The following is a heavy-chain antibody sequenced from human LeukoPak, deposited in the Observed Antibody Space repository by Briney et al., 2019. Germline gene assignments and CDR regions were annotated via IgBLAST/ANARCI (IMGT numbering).Heavy chain of an antibody. V-gene: IGHV3-74*01. CDR3: ARVRYSYDSSGIDY. Sequence: PGGSLRLSCAASGFTLSSYWMHWVRQAPGKGLVWVSRINSDGRSTSYADSVKGRFTISRDNAKNTLYLQMNSLRAEDTAVYYCARVRYSYDSSGIDYWGQGTLVTVSS. CDR1: GFTLSSYW. D-gene: IGHD3-22*01. J-gene: IGHJ4*02. CDR2: INSDGRST.